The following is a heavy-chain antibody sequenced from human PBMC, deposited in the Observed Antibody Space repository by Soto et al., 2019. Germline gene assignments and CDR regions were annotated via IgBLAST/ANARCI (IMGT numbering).Heavy chain of an antibody. CDR1: GCTFTSYA. V-gene: IGHV1-3*01. D-gene: IGHD4-17*01. J-gene: IGHJ6*02. CDR2: INAGNGNT. Sequence: SVKVSCKASGCTFTSYAMHWVRQAPGQRLEWMGWINAGNGNTKYSQKFQGRVTITRDTSASTAYMELSSLRSEDTAVYYCARTVGYYYGMDVWGQGTTVTVSS. CDR3: ARTVGYYYGMDV.